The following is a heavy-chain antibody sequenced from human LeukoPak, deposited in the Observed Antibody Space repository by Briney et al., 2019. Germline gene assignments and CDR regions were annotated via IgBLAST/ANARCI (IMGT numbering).Heavy chain of an antibody. D-gene: IGHD3-22*01. Sequence: SETLSLTCIVSGVSISSYHWSWIRQPAAKGLEWIGRIHTSGTTNYNPSLESRVTMSGDTSKSQFSLNLKSVTAADTAVYYCARGGYYDSSGFSYFDDWGQGTLVTVS. J-gene: IGHJ4*02. CDR1: GVSISSYH. CDR2: IHTSGTT. CDR3: ARGGYYDSSGFSYFDD. V-gene: IGHV4-4*07.